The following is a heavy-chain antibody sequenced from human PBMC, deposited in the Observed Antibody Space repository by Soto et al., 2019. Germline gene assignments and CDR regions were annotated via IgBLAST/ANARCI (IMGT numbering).Heavy chain of an antibody. CDR3: ATSLWFGTQVEL. D-gene: IGHD3-10*01. V-gene: IGHV4-34*01. CDR2: ISRSGTT. J-gene: IGHJ5*02. Sequence: QVQLQQWGAGLLKPSETLSLSCAVYGGYFNDNYYTWFRQPPGKGLEWIGEISRSGTTKYTPSLKSRASISCDTSKTQVSLKVTSVTAADTAVYYCATSLWFGTQVELWGQGALVTVSS. CDR1: GGYFNDNY.